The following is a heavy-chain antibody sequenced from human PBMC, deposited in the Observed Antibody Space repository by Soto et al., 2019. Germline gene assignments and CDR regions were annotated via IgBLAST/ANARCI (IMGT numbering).Heavy chain of an antibody. V-gene: IGHV3-30-3*01. Sequence: QVQLVESGGGVVHPGRSLRLSCAASGFTFGDYAMHWVRQAPVKGLEWVALISHDGSNKYYAESVKGRFTISRDNSKYPLYLQLNSPRAEDTALYFCARDHEFGAARPGAHWGQGALVTVSA. CDR2: ISHDGSNK. CDR1: GFTFGDYA. D-gene: IGHD6-6*01. J-gene: IGHJ4*02. CDR3: ARDHEFGAARPGAH.